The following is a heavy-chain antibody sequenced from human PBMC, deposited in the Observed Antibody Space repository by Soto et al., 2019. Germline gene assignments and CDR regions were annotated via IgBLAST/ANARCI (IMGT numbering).Heavy chain of an antibody. CDR3: ARDRSITIFGVVPLEHWYFDL. CDR2: ISSSSSYI. Sequence: EVQLVESGGGPVKPGGSLRLSCAASGFTFSSYSMNWVRQAPGKGLEWVSSISSSSSYIYYADSVKGRFTISRDNAKNSLYLQMNSLRAEDTAVYYCARDRSITIFGVVPLEHWYFDLWGRGTLVTVSS. CDR1: GFTFSSYS. J-gene: IGHJ2*01. V-gene: IGHV3-21*01. D-gene: IGHD3-3*01.